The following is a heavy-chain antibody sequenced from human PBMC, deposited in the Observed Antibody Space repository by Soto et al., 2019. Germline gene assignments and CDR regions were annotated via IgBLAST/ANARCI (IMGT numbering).Heavy chain of an antibody. Sequence: EVQLLESGGGLVQPGGSLRLSCAASGFTFSNFAMSWVRQAPGKVLEWVSAIGTSGGDTYYADSVKGRFTISRDNSKNSLYLQLSSLRAEDTAVYYAIKSSRTLGDSWGQVTLVTVSS. J-gene: IGHJ4*02. CDR3: IKSSRTLGDS. CDR2: IGTSGGDT. CDR1: GFTFSNFA. V-gene: IGHV3-23*01. D-gene: IGHD6-13*01.